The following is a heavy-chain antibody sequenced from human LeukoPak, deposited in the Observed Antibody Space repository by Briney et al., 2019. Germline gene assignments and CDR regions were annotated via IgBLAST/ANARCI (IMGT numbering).Heavy chain of an antibody. CDR2: ITWNGAST. J-gene: IGHJ4*02. Sequence: GGSLRPSCAASGLSFGTYGRSWVRRVPGKGREWVFGITWNGASTVYADSVKGRFTISRDNAKNSLYLHMNSLRAEDTALYYCARGPSGWYYFEDWGQGTLVSVSS. CDR1: GLSFGTYG. CDR3: ARGPSGWYYFED. D-gene: IGHD6-19*01. V-gene: IGHV3-20*04.